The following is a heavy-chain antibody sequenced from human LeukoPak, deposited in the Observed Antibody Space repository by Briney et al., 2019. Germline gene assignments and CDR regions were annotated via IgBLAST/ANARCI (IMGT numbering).Heavy chain of an antibody. CDR2: IYPSDSDT. Sequence: GESLKISCKGSGYSFTSYWIGWVRQMPGKGLEWMGIIYPSDSDTRYSPSFQGQVTISADKPISTAYLQWSSLKASDTAMYYCARRGEQLVLGIDYWGQGTLVTVSS. V-gene: IGHV5-51*01. CDR3: ARRGEQLVLGIDY. J-gene: IGHJ4*02. D-gene: IGHD6-6*01. CDR1: GYSFTSYW.